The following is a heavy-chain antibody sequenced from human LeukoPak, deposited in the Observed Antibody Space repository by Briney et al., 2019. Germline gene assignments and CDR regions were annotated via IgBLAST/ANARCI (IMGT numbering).Heavy chain of an antibody. J-gene: IGHJ4*02. CDR2: IIPIFGTA. D-gene: IGHD2-15*01. Sequence: SVKVSCKASGGTFSSYAISWVRQAPGQGLEWMGGIIPIFGTANYAQKFQGRVTMTRDMSTSTVYMELSSLRSEDTAVYYCARDASCSGGSCYTPEPLDYWGQGTLVTVSS. CDR1: GGTFSSYA. V-gene: IGHV1-69*05. CDR3: ARDASCSGGSCYTPEPLDY.